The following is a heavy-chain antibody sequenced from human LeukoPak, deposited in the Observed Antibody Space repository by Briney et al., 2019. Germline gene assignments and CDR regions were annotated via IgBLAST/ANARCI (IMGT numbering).Heavy chain of an antibody. CDR3: ARYNDAFDI. D-gene: IGHD1-1*01. J-gene: IGHJ3*02. V-gene: IGHV5-51*01. CDR2: IYPGDSGT. CDR1: GYSFTNYW. Sequence: GESLKISCKSSGYSFTNYWIGWVRQTPGKGLEWMGIIYPGDSGTRYSPSFQGQVTISADKSISTAYLQWSSLKASDTAMYYCARYNDAFDIWGQGTMVTVSS.